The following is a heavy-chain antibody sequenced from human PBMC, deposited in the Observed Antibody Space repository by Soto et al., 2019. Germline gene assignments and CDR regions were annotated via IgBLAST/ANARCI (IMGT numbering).Heavy chain of an antibody. CDR2: IYPGDSDT. J-gene: IGHJ5*02. CDR3: ARGYCTATICDPWFDP. D-gene: IGHD2-8*02. Sequence: PGESLKISFQDSGYTFSSYWIRWVRQMPGKGLEWMGIIYPGDSDTRYSPSFQGQVTISVDKSITTAYLQWSSLKASDTAMYYCARGYCTATICDPWFDPWGQGTLVTVSS. CDR1: GYTFSSYW. V-gene: IGHV5-51*01.